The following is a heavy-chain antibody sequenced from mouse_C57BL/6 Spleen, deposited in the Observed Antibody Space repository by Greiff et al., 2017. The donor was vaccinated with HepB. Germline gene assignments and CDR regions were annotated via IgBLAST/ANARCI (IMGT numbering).Heavy chain of an antibody. CDR2: INPYNGGT. D-gene: IGHD2-4*01. CDR3: AKVSYDYPYYAMDY. V-gene: IGHV1-19*01. Sequence: EVKLQESGPVLVKPGASVKMSCKASGYTFTDYYMNWVKQSHGKSLEWIGVINPYNGGTSYNQKFKGKATLTVDKSSSTAYMELNSLTSEDSAVYYCAKVSYDYPYYAMDYWGQGTSVTVSS. J-gene: IGHJ4*01. CDR1: GYTFTDYY.